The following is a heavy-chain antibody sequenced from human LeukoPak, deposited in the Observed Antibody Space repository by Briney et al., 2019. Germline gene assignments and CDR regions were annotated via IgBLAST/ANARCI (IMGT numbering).Heavy chain of an antibody. Sequence: GGSLRLSCAASGFTFDDYAMHWVRQAPGKGLEGVSGISWNSGSIGYADSVKGRFTISRDNAKNSLYLQMNSLRAEDTALYYCAKSQEDYDSSGYYYDAFDIWGQGTMVTVSS. CDR2: ISWNSGSI. D-gene: IGHD3-22*01. CDR1: GFTFDDYA. CDR3: AKSQEDYDSSGYYYDAFDI. J-gene: IGHJ3*02. V-gene: IGHV3-9*01.